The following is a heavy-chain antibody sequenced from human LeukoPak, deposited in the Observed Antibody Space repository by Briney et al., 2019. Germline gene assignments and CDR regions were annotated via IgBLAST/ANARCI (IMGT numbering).Heavy chain of an antibody. D-gene: IGHD1-14*01. CDR2: INPNSGGT. V-gene: IGHV1-2*02. CDR3: ARGRQNRNYYYYMDV. J-gene: IGHJ6*03. Sequence: ASVKVSCKASGYTFTGYYMHWVRQAPGQGLEWMGWINPNSGGTNYAQKFQGRVTMTRDTSISTAYIELSRLRSDDTAVYYCARGRQNRNYYYYMDVWGKGTTVTVSS. CDR1: GYTFTGYY.